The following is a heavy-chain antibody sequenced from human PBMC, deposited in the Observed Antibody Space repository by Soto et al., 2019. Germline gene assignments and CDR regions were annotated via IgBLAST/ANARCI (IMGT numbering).Heavy chain of an antibody. CDR2: VYTSDYT. D-gene: IGHD3-3*01. J-gene: IGHJ6*02. CDR1: GASIRSYY. CDR3: ARRETAPYYDADV. V-gene: IGHV4-4*08. Sequence: SETLSLTCSVSGASIRSYYWHWIRQPPGKGLEWIGYVYTSDYTRYSSSLKSRVTISVDTSKNQFSLNLNSVAAADTAVYYCARRETAPYYDADVWGQGTTVTVSS.